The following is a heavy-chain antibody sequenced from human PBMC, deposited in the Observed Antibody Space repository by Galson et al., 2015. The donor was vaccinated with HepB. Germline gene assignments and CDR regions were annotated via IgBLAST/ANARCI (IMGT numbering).Heavy chain of an antibody. V-gene: IGHV1-18*01. Sequence: SVKVSCKASGYTFTTYGITWVRQAPGQGPEWMGWISGHSGDTNYAQKLQGRVTMTTDTSTSMAFMELRSLRSDDTAVYYCARDLLYFYDSSGYYAPYFWGQGTLVTVSS. CDR3: ARDLLYFYDSSGYYAPYF. CDR2: ISGHSGDT. J-gene: IGHJ4*02. CDR1: GYTFTTYG. D-gene: IGHD3-22*01.